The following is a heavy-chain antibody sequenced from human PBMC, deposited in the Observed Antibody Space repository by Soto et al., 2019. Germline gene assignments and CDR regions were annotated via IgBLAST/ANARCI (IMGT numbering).Heavy chain of an antibody. D-gene: IGHD2-15*01. CDR2: TGSVTGTG. CDR3: ARRDSGGFFRFFDS. Sequence: QVQLVQSGTEVKKPGSSVKVSCKTSGGSLSTNPISWVRQAPGQGLEWMGGTGSVTGTGNHAQKFRGRLTVTADKSTGTVYMELTKLSSEDTAVYYCARRDSGGFFRFFDSWGQGTLVTVSS. J-gene: IGHJ4*02. V-gene: IGHV1-69*06. CDR1: GGSLSTNP.